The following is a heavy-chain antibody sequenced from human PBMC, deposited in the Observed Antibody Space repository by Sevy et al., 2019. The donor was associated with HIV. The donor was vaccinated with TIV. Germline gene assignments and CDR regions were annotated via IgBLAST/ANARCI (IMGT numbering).Heavy chain of an antibody. V-gene: IGHV3-53*01. D-gene: IGHD2-15*01. CDR3: ARFSGGSKGTAFDY. Sequence: GGSLRLSCTASGFTVNTNYMSWVRQAPEGGLEWVSVIYSGGSTYYADSVKGRFTISRDNSKNTVYLQMNSLRAEDTAVYYCARFSGGSKGTAFDYWGQGTLVTVSS. CDR2: IYSGGST. CDR1: GFTVNTNY. J-gene: IGHJ4*02.